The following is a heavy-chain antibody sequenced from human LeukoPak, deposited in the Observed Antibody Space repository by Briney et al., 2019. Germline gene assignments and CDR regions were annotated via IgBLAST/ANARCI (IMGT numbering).Heavy chain of an antibody. V-gene: IGHV4-34*01. Sequence: SESLSLTCGVFGVSINDYYWSWIRQSPGGGLEGIGEISHTEGTRYNPSRESRVTLSVRTSENQLSLKLIFVPGAETSVYYSARIRCGHSGSVCYNHWGLGTLVTVSS. D-gene: IGHD2-21*01. CDR1: GVSINDYY. J-gene: IGHJ4*02. CDR3: ARIRCGHSGSVCYNH. CDR2: ISHTEGT.